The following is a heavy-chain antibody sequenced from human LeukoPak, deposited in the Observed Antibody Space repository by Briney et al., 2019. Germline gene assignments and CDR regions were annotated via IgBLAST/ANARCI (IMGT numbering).Heavy chain of an antibody. J-gene: IGHJ1*01. D-gene: IGHD2-21*02. CDR1: GFNVSSNY. CDR3: ARTDETAPAEDFQH. Sequence: PGGSLRLSCAASGFNVSSNYMSWVRQAPGKGLEWVPVIYSGGSTYYADSVKGRFTISRDNSKNTLYLQMKSLRAEDTAVYYCARTDETAPAEDFQHWGQGTLVTVSS. V-gene: IGHV3-53*01. CDR2: IYSGGST.